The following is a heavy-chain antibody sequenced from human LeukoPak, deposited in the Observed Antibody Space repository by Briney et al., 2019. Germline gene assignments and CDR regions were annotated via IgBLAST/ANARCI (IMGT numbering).Heavy chain of an antibody. Sequence: SETLSLTCTVSGGSISFISSSTYYWGWIRQAPEKGLEWIGSLYYGENSHYNPSLKGRATLSVDTSNNQFSLKLTSVTAADAAVYFCARQLPTAAADTRGYFDYWGQGTVVTVSS. CDR2: LYYGENS. V-gene: IGHV4-39*01. J-gene: IGHJ4*02. CDR3: ARQLPTAAADTRGYFDY. CDR1: GGSISFISSSTYY. D-gene: IGHD6-25*01.